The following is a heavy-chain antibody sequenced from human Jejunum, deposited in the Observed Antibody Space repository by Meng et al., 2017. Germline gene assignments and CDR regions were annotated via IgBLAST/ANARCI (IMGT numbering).Heavy chain of an antibody. Sequence: GGSLRLSCVGSGFSFSTYWMSWVRQAPGKGLEWVANIKRDGSEKYYVESVKGRFTISRDNSENSLYLQMNSLRAEDTAVYYCTREEVWGQGTLVTVSS. V-gene: IGHV3-7*01. J-gene: IGHJ4*02. CDR3: TREEV. CDR1: GFSFSTYW. CDR2: IKRDGSEK.